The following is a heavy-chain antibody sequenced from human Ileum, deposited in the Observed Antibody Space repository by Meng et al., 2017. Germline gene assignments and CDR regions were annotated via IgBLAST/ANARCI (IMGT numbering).Heavy chain of an antibody. CDR1: GYTFSSLD. J-gene: IGHJ4*02. D-gene: IGHD5-18*01. CDR2: MSPRSDDT. Sequence: QVQLVQPGAEVKKPGASAKVSCKASGYTFSSLDINWVRQAPGQGLEWMGWMSPRSDDTGYAQKFQGRVTMTRDTSISTAYMELSSLTSEDTAIYYCARGVTAGLDYWGQGTLVTVSS. CDR3: ARGVTAGLDY. V-gene: IGHV1-8*01.